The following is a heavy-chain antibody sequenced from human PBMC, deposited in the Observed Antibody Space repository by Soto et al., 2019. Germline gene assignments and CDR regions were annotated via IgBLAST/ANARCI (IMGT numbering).Heavy chain of an antibody. J-gene: IGHJ6*02. Sequence: SVKVSCKASGGTFSSYAISWVRQAPGQGLEWMGGIIPIFGTANYAQKFQGSVTITADESTSTAYMELSSLRSEDTAVYYCARGHSGSYYNVYYYGMDVWGQGTTVTVSS. CDR2: IIPIFGTA. CDR1: GGTFSSYA. D-gene: IGHD3-10*01. CDR3: ARGHSGSYYNVYYYGMDV. V-gene: IGHV1-69*13.